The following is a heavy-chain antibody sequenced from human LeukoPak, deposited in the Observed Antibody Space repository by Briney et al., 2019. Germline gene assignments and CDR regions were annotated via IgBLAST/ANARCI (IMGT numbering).Heavy chain of an antibody. CDR2: ISAYDGNT. J-gene: IGHJ3*02. V-gene: IGHV1-18*01. Sequence: GASVKVSCKASGYTFDNYGISWVRQAPGQGLGWMGWISAYDGNTNYANKLQGRVTMTTDASTSTAFMELRSLTSDDTAVYFCARDFGMFTISHGDAFAIWGQGTVVTVSS. CDR1: GYTFDNYG. D-gene: IGHD5-24*01. CDR3: ARDFGMFTISHGDAFAI.